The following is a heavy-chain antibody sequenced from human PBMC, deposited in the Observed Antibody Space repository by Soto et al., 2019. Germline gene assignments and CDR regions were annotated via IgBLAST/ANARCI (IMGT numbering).Heavy chain of an antibody. V-gene: IGHV3-30*03. CDR3: ALSKNIASPYEP. J-gene: IGHJ5*02. CDR1: GLTSNTYG. CDR2: MSYDGSNK. D-gene: IGHD6-6*01. Sequence: PGGSLRLSCTTSGLTSNTYGMFWVRQAPGKGLEWVAVMSYDGSNKYYEDSVKGRFTISRDNSKNTLYLQMNNLRAEDTAVYYCALSKNIASPYEPWGEGTRVNVSS.